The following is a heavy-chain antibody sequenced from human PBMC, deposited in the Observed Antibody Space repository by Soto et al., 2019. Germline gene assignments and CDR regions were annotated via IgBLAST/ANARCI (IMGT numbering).Heavy chain of an antibody. V-gene: IGHV6-1*01. CDR1: GDSVSSNSVT. D-gene: IGHD6-19*01. J-gene: IGHJ3*01. CDR3: ARQWSIIGWIRYES. Sequence: LTLSLTCGISGDSVSSNSVTWNWIRQSPSRGLEWLGKTYYASKWNNVYAGSVKSRIAINPDTSKNQVYLQLNSVTPEDTAVYYCARQWSIIGWIRYESWGQGQMVTVSS. CDR2: TYYASKWNN.